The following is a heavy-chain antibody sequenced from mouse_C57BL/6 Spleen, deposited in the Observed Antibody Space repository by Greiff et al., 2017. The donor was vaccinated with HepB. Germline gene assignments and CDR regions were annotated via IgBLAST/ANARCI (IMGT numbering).Heavy chain of an antibody. V-gene: IGHV1-72*01. D-gene: IGHD1-1*01. CDR3: SRSRITTVVADFDY. Sequence: QVQLQQPGAELVKPGASVKLSCKASGYTFTSYWMHWVKQRPGRGLEWIGRIDPNSGGTKYNEKFKSKATLTVDKPSSTAYMQLSSLTSEDSAVYYCSRSRITTVVADFDYWGQGTTLTVSS. J-gene: IGHJ2*01. CDR1: GYTFTSYW. CDR2: IDPNSGGT.